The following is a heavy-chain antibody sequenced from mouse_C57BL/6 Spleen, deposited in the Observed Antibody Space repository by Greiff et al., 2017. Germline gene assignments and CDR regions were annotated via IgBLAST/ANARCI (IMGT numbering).Heavy chain of an antibody. J-gene: IGHJ4*01. CDR1: GFNIKDDY. D-gene: IGHD2-3*01. CDR3: TGRWLLRSYYAMDY. CDR2: IDPENGDT. V-gene: IGHV14-4*01. Sequence: EVQLQQSGAELVRPGASVKLSCTASGFNIKDDYMHWVKQRPEQGLEWIGWIDPENGDTEYASKFQGKATITADTSSNTAYLQLSSLTSEDTAVYYCTGRWLLRSYYAMDYWGQGTSVTVSS.